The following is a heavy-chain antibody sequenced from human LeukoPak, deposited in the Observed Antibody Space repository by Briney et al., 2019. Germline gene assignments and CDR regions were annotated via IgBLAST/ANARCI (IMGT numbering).Heavy chain of an antibody. Sequence: ASVKVSCKASGYTFTSYYMHWVRQAPGQGLEWMGIINPSGGSTSYAQKFQGRVTMTRDMSTSTVYMELSSLRSEDTAVYYCARGGKESGYSYGPENYYYYYYMDVWGKGTTVTVSS. CDR2: INPSGGST. J-gene: IGHJ6*03. CDR3: ARGGKESGYSYGPENYYYYYYMDV. CDR1: GYTFTSYY. D-gene: IGHD5-18*01. V-gene: IGHV1-46*01.